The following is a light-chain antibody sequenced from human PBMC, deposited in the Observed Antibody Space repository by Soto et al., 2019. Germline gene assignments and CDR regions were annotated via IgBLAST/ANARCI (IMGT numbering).Light chain of an antibody. CDR1: QSVSSSY. V-gene: IGKV3-20*01. CDR3: QQYGSSGSYT. J-gene: IGKJ2*01. Sequence: EIVLTQSPGTLSLSPGERATLSCRASQSVSSSYLAWYQQKPGQAPRLLIYGASSRATGIPDRFSGSGSGTDFTLTIHRLETEELAGYYCQQYGSSGSYTFGQGNKLEIK. CDR2: GAS.